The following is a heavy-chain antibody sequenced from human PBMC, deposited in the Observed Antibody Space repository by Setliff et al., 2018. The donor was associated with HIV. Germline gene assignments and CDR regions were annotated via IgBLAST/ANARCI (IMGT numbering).Heavy chain of an antibody. CDR3: ARSDCAADCAHNSPRGMDV. Sequence: SETLSLTCSVSGDSLSSATYYWGWIRQPPGKGLEWIGSVSSGGSTLYNPSLKSRVTISVDTSTNHFSLKLTSVTAADTAVYYCARSDCAADCAHNSPRGMDVWGQGTTVTVSS. V-gene: IGHV4-39*07. CDR2: VSSGGST. CDR1: GDSLSSATYY. J-gene: IGHJ6*02. D-gene: IGHD2-21*02.